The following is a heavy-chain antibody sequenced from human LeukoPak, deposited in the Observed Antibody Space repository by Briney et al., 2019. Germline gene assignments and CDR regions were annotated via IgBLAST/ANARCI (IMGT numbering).Heavy chain of an antibody. D-gene: IGHD3-3*01. Sequence: PSETLSLTCTASGGSISSSSYYWGWIRQPPGKGLEWIGSIYYSGSTYYNPSLKSRVTISVDTSKNQFSLKLSSVTAADTAVYYCTTYYDFWSGYYPFDYWGQGTLVTVSS. CDR3: TTYYDFWSGYYPFDY. J-gene: IGHJ4*02. CDR1: GGSISSSSYY. CDR2: IYYSGST. V-gene: IGHV4-39*01.